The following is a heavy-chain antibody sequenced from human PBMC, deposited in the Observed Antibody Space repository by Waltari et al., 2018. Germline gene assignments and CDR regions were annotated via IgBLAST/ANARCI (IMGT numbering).Heavy chain of an antibody. V-gene: IGHV4-61*02. J-gene: IGHJ4*02. CDR3: ARRDIAAAGTNFDY. Sequence: QVQLQESGPGLVKPSQTLSLTCTVSGGSISSGSYYWSWIRQPAGKGLEWMGIIYPGDSDTRYSPSFQGQVTISADKSISTAYLQWSSLKASDTAMYYCARRDIAAAGTNFDYWGQGTLVTVSS. CDR1: GGSISSGSYYW. CDR2: IYPGDSDT. D-gene: IGHD6-13*01.